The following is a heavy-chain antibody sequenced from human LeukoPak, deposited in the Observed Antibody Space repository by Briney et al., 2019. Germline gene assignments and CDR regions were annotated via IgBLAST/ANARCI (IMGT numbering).Heavy chain of an antibody. CDR2: ISYDGSNK. V-gene: IGHV3-30*18. CDR1: GFTFSSYG. CDR3: AKGSYDGSGSPLDY. J-gene: IGHJ4*02. Sequence: GRSLRLSCAASGFTFSSYGMHWVRQAPGKGLEWVAVISYDGSNKYYADSVKGRFTISRDNSKNTLYLQMNSLRAEDTAVYYCAKGSYDGSGSPLDYWGQGTLVTVSS. D-gene: IGHD3-10*01.